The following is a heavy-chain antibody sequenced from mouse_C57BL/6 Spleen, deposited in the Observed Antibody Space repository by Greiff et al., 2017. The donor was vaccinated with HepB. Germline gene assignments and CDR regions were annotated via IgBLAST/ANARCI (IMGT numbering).Heavy chain of an antibody. J-gene: IGHJ2*01. CDR1: GYSFTGYY. Sequence: VQLKQSGPELVKPGASVKISCKASGYSFTGYYMNWVKQSPEKSLEWIGEINPSTGGTTYNQKFKAKATLTVDKSSSTAYMQLKSLTSEDSAVYYCARYYYGSPSYYFDYWGQGTTLTVSS. CDR2: INPSTGGT. CDR3: ARYYYGSPSYYFDY. D-gene: IGHD1-1*01. V-gene: IGHV1-42*01.